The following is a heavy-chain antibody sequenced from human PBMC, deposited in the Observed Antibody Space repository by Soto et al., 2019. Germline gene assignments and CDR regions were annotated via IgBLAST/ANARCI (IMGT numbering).Heavy chain of an antibody. Sequence: SETLSLTCTVSGGSISGYYWSWVRQPPGKGLEWIGDIYYSGSSNYNPSLKSRVTISVDTSKNQVSLKVNSVTAADTAKYFCAREGNLGRWLQPLDFWGQGTLVTVSS. CDR3: AREGNLGRWLQPLDF. D-gene: IGHD5-12*01. CDR2: IYYSGSS. CDR1: GGSISGYY. V-gene: IGHV4-59*01. J-gene: IGHJ4*02.